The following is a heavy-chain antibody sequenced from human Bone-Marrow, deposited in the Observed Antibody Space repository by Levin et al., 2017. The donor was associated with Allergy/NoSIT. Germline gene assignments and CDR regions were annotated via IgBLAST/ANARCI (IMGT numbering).Heavy chain of an antibody. D-gene: IGHD4-17*01. CDR2: ISSSGDYI. V-gene: IGHV3-21*01. CDR1: GYILRTSS. Sequence: LSLPCAASGYILRTSSLMWLRQAPGKGLEWVSFISSSGDYIYYADSLKGRVGISRDDAKNSAVLEMSSLRIEDTAVYYCARESDYGDGIGSFDIWGQGTVVTVSS. CDR3: ARESDYGDGIGSFDI. J-gene: IGHJ3*02.